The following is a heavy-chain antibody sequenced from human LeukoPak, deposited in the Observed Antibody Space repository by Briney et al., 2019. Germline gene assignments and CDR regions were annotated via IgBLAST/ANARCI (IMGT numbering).Heavy chain of an antibody. J-gene: IGHJ4*02. CDR3: ARARPDIAAAGTDFDY. D-gene: IGHD6-13*01. V-gene: IGHV1-18*01. CDR2: ISAYNGNT. CDR1: GYTFTSYC. Sequence: ASVKASCKPCGYTFTSYCFSWVRRAPREPMEWTGWISAYNGNTNYAQKLQGRVTMTTDTSTSTAYMELRSLRSDDTAVYYCARARPDIAAAGTDFDYWGQGTLVTVSS.